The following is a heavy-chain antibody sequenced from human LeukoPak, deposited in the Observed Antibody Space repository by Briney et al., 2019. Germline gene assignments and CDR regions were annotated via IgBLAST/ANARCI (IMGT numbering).Heavy chain of an antibody. Sequence: PSETLSLTCAVYGGSFSGYYWSWIRQPPGKGLEWIGEINHSGSTNYNPSLKSRVTISVDTSKNQFSLKLSSVTAADTAVYYCARGRRGCSGGSCSGYFDYWGHGTLVTVSS. J-gene: IGHJ4*01. D-gene: IGHD2-15*01. CDR3: ARGRRGCSGGSCSGYFDY. CDR1: GGSFSGYY. V-gene: IGHV4-34*01. CDR2: INHSGST.